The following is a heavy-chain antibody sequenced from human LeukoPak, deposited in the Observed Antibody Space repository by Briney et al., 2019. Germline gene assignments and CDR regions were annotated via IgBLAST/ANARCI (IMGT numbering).Heavy chain of an antibody. V-gene: IGHV3-21*01. CDR1: GFTFSSYS. CDR2: ISSDSNYI. D-gene: IGHD2-2*01. CDR3: ASRYCTSTNCYAFDI. J-gene: IGHJ3*02. Sequence: GGSLRLSCAASGFTFSSYSMNWVRQAPGKGLEWVSSISSDSNYIFYADSLQGRFTISRDNAENSLFLQMNSLRAVDTAVYYCASRYCTSTNCYAFDIWGQGTMVTVSS.